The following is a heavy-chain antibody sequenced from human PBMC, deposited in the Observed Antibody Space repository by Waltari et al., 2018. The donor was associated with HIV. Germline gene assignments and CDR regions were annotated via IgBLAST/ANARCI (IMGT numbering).Heavy chain of an antibody. D-gene: IGHD6-6*01. CDR1: GFSLTTSGVA. Sequence: QITLKESGPTLVKPTQTLTLTCTFSGFSLTTSGVAVGWIRQPPGKALEWLGLIFWDDDKRYSPFLKSRVTITKDTSKNQVVLRMTNMDPVDTATYYCALRLRSGSSSRVDYWGQGTLVTVSS. V-gene: IGHV2-5*02. CDR3: ALRLRSGSSSRVDY. J-gene: IGHJ4*02. CDR2: IFWDDDK.